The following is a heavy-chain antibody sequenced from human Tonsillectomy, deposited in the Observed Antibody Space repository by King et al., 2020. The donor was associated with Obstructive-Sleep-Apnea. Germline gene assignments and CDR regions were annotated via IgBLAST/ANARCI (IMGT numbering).Heavy chain of an antibody. CDR2: IGSSSTYI. Sequence: VQLVESGGGLVKPGGSLRLSCAASGFTFSSYSMNWVRQAPGKGLEWVSSIGSSSTYIYYADSVKGRFTISRDNAKNSLYLQMNSLRAEDTAVYYCARTVAGTKNVREDYYYSYAMDVWGQGTTVTVSS. CDR1: GFTFSSYS. J-gene: IGHJ6*02. CDR3: ARTVAGTKNVREDYYYSYAMDV. V-gene: IGHV3-21*01. D-gene: IGHD6-19*01.